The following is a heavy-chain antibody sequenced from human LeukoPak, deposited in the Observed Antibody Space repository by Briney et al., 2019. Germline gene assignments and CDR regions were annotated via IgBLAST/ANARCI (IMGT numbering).Heavy chain of an antibody. CDR1: GFTFSTYA. CDR2: VSKDGNTK. V-gene: IGHV3-30*04. CDR3: ARGIQPPKYYGSGSDTFDI. J-gene: IGHJ3*02. D-gene: IGHD3-10*01. Sequence: GGSLRLSCVASGFTFSTYAIHWVRQAPGKRLEWVAVVSKDGNTKYYADSVKGRFTISRDNSKNTVYLQMNSLRTEDTSVYYCARGIQPPKYYGSGSDTFDIWGQGTMVTVSS.